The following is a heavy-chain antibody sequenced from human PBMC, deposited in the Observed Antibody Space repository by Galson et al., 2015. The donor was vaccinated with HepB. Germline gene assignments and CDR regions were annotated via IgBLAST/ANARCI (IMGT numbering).Heavy chain of an antibody. CDR3: AKESLGQFWHNYFDY. J-gene: IGHJ4*02. V-gene: IGHV3-30*18. D-gene: IGHD3/OR15-3a*01. CDR1: GFTFSRYG. Sequence: SLRLSCAASGFTFSRYGMHWVRQAPGKGLEWVAVISYDGTNKYYGDSVKDRFSISRDNSKNTLYLQMNSLRPEDTAVYFCAKESLGQFWHNYFDYWGQGSLVTVSS. CDR2: ISYDGTNK.